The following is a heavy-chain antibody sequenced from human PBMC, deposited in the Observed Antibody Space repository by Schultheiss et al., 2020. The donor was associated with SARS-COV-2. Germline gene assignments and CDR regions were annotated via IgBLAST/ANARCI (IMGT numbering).Heavy chain of an antibody. J-gene: IGHJ6*02. Sequence: GGSLRLSCAASGFTFSSYAMHWVRQAPGKGLEWVAVISYDGFKKYYADSVKGRFTISRDNAKNLLYLQMNSLRAEDTAVYYCARDYEYRYGQGYHGLDVWGQGTTVTVSS. CDR3: ARDYEYRYGQGYHGLDV. V-gene: IGHV3-30*04. CDR1: GFTFSSYA. CDR2: ISYDGFKK. D-gene: IGHD5-18*01.